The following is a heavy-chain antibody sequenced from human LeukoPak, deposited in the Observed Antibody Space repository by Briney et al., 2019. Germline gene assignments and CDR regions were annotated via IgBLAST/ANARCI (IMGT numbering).Heavy chain of an antibody. CDR3: ARASEEYYYDSSGYPIEV. V-gene: IGHV4-4*07. CDR1: GGSISSYY. D-gene: IGHD3-22*01. CDR2: IYTSGGT. J-gene: IGHJ4*02. Sequence: PSETLSLTCTVSGGSISSYYWSWIRQPAGKGLEWIGRIYTSGGTNYNPSLKSRVTMSVDTSKNQFSLKLSSVTAADTAVYYCARASEEYYYDSSGYPIEVWGQGTLVTVSS.